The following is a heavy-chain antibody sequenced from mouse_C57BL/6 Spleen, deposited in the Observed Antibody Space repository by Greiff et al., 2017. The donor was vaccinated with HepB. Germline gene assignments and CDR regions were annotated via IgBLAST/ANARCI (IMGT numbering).Heavy chain of an antibody. CDR3: ARKTAQATFDY. Sequence: QVQLKESGPELVKPGASVKISCKASGYAFSSSWMNWVKQRPGKGLEWIGRIYPGDGDTNYNGKFKGKATLTADKSSSTAYMQLSSLTSEDSAVYFCARKTAQATFDYWGQGTTLTVSS. CDR2: IYPGDGDT. D-gene: IGHD3-2*02. J-gene: IGHJ2*01. CDR1: GYAFSSSW. V-gene: IGHV1-82*01.